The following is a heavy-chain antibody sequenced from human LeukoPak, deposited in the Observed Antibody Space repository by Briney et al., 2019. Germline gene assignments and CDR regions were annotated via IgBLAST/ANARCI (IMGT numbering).Heavy chain of an antibody. J-gene: IGHJ4*02. CDR1: GFTFDDYG. Sequence: GGSLRLSCAASGFTFDDYGMSWVRQAPGKGLEWVSGINWNGGSTGYAGSVKGRFTISRDNAKNSLYLQMNSLRAEDTALYHCARVVSDLGSGSYTYYFDYWGQGTLVTVSS. D-gene: IGHD1-26*01. V-gene: IGHV3-20*01. CDR2: INWNGGST. CDR3: ARVVSDLGSGSYTYYFDY.